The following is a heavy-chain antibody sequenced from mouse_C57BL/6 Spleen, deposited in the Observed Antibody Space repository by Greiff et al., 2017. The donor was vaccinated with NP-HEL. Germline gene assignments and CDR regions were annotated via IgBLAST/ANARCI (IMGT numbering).Heavy chain of an antibody. V-gene: IGHV1-69*01. CDR3: ARWGLLAWLAY. J-gene: IGHJ3*01. CDR1: GYTFTSYW. CDR2: IDPSDSYT. Sequence: VQLQQSGAELVMPGASVKLSCKASGYTFTSYWMHWVKQRPGQGLEWIGEIDPSDSYTNYNQKFKGKSTLTVDKSSSTAYMQLSSLTSEDSAVYYCARWGLLAWLAYWGQGTLVTVSA. D-gene: IGHD1-1*01.